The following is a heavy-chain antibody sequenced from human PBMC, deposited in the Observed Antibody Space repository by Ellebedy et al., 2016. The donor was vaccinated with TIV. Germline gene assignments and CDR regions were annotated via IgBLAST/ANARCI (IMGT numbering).Heavy chain of an antibody. V-gene: IGHV3-48*02. Sequence: GGSLRLXXAASGFTFSTYSMNWVRQAAGKGLEWISYIVGTGTTTYYADSVKGRFTISRDNAKNSLYLQMNSLRDEDTAVYYCARRGNYLGDAFDIWGHGAVVIVSS. J-gene: IGHJ3*02. CDR2: IVGTGTTT. CDR1: GFTFSTYS. CDR3: ARRGNYLGDAFDI. D-gene: IGHD1-26*01.